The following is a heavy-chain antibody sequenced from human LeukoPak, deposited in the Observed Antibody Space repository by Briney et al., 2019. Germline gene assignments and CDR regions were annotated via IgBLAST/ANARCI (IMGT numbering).Heavy chain of an antibody. J-gene: IGHJ4*02. V-gene: IGHV4-59*01. CDR2: IYYSGST. D-gene: IGHD3-9*01. Sequence: PSETLSLTCTVSGGSISSYYWSWIRQPPGKGLGWIGYIYYSGSTNYNPSLKSRVTISVDTSKNQFSLKLSSVTAADTAVYYCARGWYYDILTGYPEWGQGTLVTVSS. CDR1: GGSISSYY. CDR3: ARGWYYDILTGYPE.